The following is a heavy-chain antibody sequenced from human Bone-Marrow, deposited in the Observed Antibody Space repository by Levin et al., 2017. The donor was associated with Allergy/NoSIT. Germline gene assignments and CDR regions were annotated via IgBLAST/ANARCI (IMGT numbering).Heavy chain of an antibody. J-gene: IGHJ6*02. Sequence: LAGGSLRLSCAASGFTFSTYTMNWVRQAPGKGLEWVAVISYDGNNKYYGDTVKGRFTISKDNSKNLVYLQMNSLRIEDTAVYYCAKDLSGAMDVWGQGTTVTVSS. CDR2: ISYDGNNK. D-gene: IGHD3-10*01. CDR1: GFTFSTYT. CDR3: AKDLSGAMDV. V-gene: IGHV3-30*18.